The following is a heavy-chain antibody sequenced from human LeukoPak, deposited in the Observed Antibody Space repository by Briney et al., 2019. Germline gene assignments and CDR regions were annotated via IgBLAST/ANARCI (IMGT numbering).Heavy chain of an antibody. CDR3: ARDLYYYDSSGYLAFGY. J-gene: IGHJ4*02. CDR2: ISAYNGNT. V-gene: IGHV1-18*01. Sequence: GASVKVSCKASGYTFPIYGISWVRQAPGQGLEWMGWISAYNGNTNYAQKLQGRVTMTTDTSTSTAYMELRSLRSDDTALYYCARDLYYYDSSGYLAFGYWGQGTLVTVSS. CDR1: GYTFPIYG. D-gene: IGHD3-22*01.